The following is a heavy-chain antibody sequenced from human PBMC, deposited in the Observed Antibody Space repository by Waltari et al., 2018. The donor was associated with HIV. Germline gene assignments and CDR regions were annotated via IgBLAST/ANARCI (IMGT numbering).Heavy chain of an antibody. CDR1: GFTFSNYD. CDR2: VSDAGIA. CDR3: AKDWRSGYYTGRSYALDV. V-gene: IGHV3-30*18. Sequence: QVQLVESGGGVVQPGRSLRLSCAASGFTFSNYDMHWVRQAPGRGLEWVAVVSDAGIAYYADSLRGRFTISRDTPEDTLYLQINSLRADDTAVYYCAKDWRSGYYTGRSYALDVWGQGTTVTVSS. D-gene: IGHD3-3*01. J-gene: IGHJ6*02.